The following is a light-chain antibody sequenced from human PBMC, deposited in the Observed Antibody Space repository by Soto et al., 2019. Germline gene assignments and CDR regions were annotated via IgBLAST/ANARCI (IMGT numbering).Light chain of an antibody. J-gene: IGLJ2*01. CDR2: DVN. Sequence: QSALTQPASVSGSLGQSITISCTGTSSDVGGYDYVSWYQQHPGKAPKLMIYDVNNRPSGVSNRFSGSKSGNTASLTISGLQAEDEADYYCNSYTSSSTLIFGGGTKVTVL. CDR3: NSYTSSSTLI. V-gene: IGLV2-14*03. CDR1: SSDVGGYDY.